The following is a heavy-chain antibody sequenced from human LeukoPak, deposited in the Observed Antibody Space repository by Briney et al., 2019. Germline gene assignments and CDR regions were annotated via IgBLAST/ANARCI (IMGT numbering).Heavy chain of an antibody. D-gene: IGHD3-16*01. CDR1: GYTFSSYD. CDR3: ARGRNERDLRLLLY. Sequence: ASVKASCKASGYTFSSYDINWVRQATGQGLEWMGWMNPNSGNTGYAQKLQGRLIMTTNTSISTAYMELSSLTSEDTAMYYCARGRNERDLRLLLYWGQGTLVTVSS. V-gene: IGHV1-8*01. CDR2: MNPNSGNT. J-gene: IGHJ4*02.